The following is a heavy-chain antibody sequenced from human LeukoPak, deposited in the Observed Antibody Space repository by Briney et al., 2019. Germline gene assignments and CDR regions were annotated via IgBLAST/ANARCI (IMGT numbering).Heavy chain of an antibody. Sequence: ASVKVSCKASGYTFTSYYMYWVRQAPGQGLEWMGLINPTGGSTGYAQKFQGRVTMTRDMSTSTDYMELSSLRSEDTAIYYCARDNSVGDNAWWFDPWGQGTLVTVSS. CDR2: INPTGGST. CDR1: GYTFTSYY. CDR3: ARDNSVGDNAWWFDP. D-gene: IGHD1-26*01. J-gene: IGHJ5*02. V-gene: IGHV1-46*01.